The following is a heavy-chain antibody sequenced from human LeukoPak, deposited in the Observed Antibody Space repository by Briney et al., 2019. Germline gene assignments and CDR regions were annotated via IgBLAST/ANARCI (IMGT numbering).Heavy chain of an antibody. J-gene: IGHJ4*02. D-gene: IGHD1-1*01. Sequence: GGSLRLSCAASGFTFSSYSMNWVRQAPGKGLEWVSSISSSSSYIYYADSVKGRFTISRDNAKNSLYLQMHSLRAEDTAVYYCARDNELQLQRRGYFDYWGQGTLVTVSS. V-gene: IGHV3-21*01. CDR1: GFTFSSYS. CDR2: ISSSSSYI. CDR3: ARDNELQLQRRGYFDY.